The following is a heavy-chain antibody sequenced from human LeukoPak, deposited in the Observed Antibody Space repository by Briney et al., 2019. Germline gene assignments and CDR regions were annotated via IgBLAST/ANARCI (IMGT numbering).Heavy chain of an antibody. Sequence: ASVKVSCKASGYTFTSYGISWVRQAPGQGLEWMGGIIPIFGTANYAQKFQGRVTITADESTSTAYMELSSLRSEDTAVYYCARDLDTAMGQVFDYWGQGTLVTVSS. V-gene: IGHV1-69*13. CDR1: GYTFTSYG. CDR3: ARDLDTAMGQVFDY. CDR2: IIPIFGTA. D-gene: IGHD5-18*01. J-gene: IGHJ4*02.